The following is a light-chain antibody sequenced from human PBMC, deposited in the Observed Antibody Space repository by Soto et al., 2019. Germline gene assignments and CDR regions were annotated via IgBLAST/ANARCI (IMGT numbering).Light chain of an antibody. CDR1: QSISSW. CDR3: QQYDSFWEK. V-gene: IGKV1-5*01. CDR2: DAS. Sequence: DIQMTQSPSTLSASVGDRVTITCRASQSISSWLAWYQQKPGKAPKLLIYDASRLESGVPSRFSGSGSGTEFTLTISSLQPDDFATYYCQQYDSFWEKFGQGTKGEIK. J-gene: IGKJ1*01.